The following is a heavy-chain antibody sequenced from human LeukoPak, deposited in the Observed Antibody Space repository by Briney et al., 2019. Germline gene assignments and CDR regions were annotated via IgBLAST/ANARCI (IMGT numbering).Heavy chain of an antibody. CDR3: ARGCSAGTPHNWFDP. CDR1: GASFRSYY. J-gene: IGHJ5*02. Sequence: PSETLSLTCTVSGASFRSYYWSWIRQPPGKGLEWIGYIYYSGSTNYNPSLKSRVTISVDTSKNQFSLKLSSVTAADTAVYYCARGCSAGTPHNWFDPWGQGTLVTVSS. V-gene: IGHV4-59*01. CDR2: IYYSGST. D-gene: IGHD6-13*01.